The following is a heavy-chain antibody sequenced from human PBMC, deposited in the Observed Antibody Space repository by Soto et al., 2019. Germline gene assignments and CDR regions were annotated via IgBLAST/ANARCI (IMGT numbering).Heavy chain of an antibody. D-gene: IGHD2-21*02. J-gene: IGHJ4*02. Sequence: QVQLVRSGAEVKKPGASVKVSCKASGYTFTTYGISWVRQAPGQGLEWMGWINTANGNTNFAQNFQGRVTMTTDTSTTTAYMELRSLRSDDTAVYYCARDRKPYCAGDCYSYYFDYWGQGSLVTVSS. CDR3: ARDRKPYCAGDCYSYYFDY. V-gene: IGHV1-18*01. CDR2: INTANGNT. CDR1: GYTFTTYG.